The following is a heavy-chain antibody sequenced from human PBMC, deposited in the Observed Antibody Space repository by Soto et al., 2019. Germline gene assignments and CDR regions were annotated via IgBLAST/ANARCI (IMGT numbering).Heavy chain of an antibody. CDR3: ARDNVGGNFHDYVWGSYRPHDY. Sequence: GGSLRLSCAASGFTFSSYWMSWVRQAPGKGLEWVANIKQDESEKYYVDSVKGRFTISRDNAKNSLYLQMNSLRAEDTAVYYCARDNVGGNFHDYVWGSYRPHDYWGQGTLVTVSS. CDR1: GFTFSSYW. J-gene: IGHJ4*02. V-gene: IGHV3-7*05. CDR2: IKQDESEK. D-gene: IGHD3-16*02.